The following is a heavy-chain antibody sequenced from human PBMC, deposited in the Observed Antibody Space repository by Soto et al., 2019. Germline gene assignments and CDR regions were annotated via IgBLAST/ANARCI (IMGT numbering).Heavy chain of an antibody. Sequence: QVQLVQSGAEVKKPGASVKVSCQASGYTFATYDMTWVREAPGQGLEWLGWIYTYNGNTNYAQKFQGRVTMTTDTSTSTVYMELRSLTSDDPAIYYCARGGGVTALSKWGQGTLVTVSS. CDR1: GYTFATYD. D-gene: IGHD2-21*02. J-gene: IGHJ4*02. CDR3: ARGGGVTALSK. V-gene: IGHV1-18*01. CDR2: IYTYNGNT.